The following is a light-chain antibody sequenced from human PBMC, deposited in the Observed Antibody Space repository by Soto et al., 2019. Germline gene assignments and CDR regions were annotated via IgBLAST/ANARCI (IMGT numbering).Light chain of an antibody. Sequence: DVQMTQSPSSLSASVGDTVTITCRASESITTWVAWYQQKTGKAPTLLIYKASTVESGVPSRFSGRGSGTDFALTISSLQPHDVATYYCQQSLTYSALSFGGGPKVDIK. CDR2: KAS. J-gene: IGKJ4*01. V-gene: IGKV1-5*03. CDR3: QQSLTYSALS. CDR1: ESITTW.